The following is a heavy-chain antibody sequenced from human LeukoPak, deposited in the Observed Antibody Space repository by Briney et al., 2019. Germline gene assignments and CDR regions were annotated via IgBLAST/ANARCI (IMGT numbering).Heavy chain of an antibody. Sequence: SDTLSLTCAVYGGSFSRYYWSWIRQAPAQGLEWIAEINHSGITSYNPSLKSQVTTSVDTSKNNFSLDLSAVKASATAVYYCVRHRGVNNTLDYWVEGRLASVP. CDR3: VRHRGVNNTLDY. J-gene: IGHJ4*02. V-gene: IGHV4-34*01. D-gene: IGHD3-3*01. CDR2: INHSGIT. CDR1: GGSFSRYY.